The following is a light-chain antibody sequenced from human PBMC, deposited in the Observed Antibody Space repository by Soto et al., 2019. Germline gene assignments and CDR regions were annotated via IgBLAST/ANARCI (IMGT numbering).Light chain of an antibody. CDR3: CSYASGSTRV. V-gene: IGLV2-14*03. CDR2: AVS. CDR1: SSDVGGYNY. Sequence: QSVLTQPASVSGSPGQSITISCTGTSSDVGGYNYVSRYQQHPGKAPKLIIFAVSDRPSGVSNRFSGSKSGNTASLTISGLQAEDEAHYYCCSYASGSTRVFGGGTKLTVL. J-gene: IGLJ3*02.